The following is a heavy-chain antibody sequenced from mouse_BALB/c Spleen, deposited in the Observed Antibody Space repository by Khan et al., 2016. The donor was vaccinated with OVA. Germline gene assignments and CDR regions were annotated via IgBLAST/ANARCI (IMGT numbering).Heavy chain of an antibody. CDR3: TEGRAY. D-gene: IGHD3-3*01. Sequence: EVQLQESGSGLVKPSQSLSPTCIVTGYSITSDYAWNWIRQFLENKLEWIGYISYSGRTSYTPSLTSRISITRDTSKNQLSLQLNSVTIDDTATYHCTEGRAYWGQGTLVTVSA. CDR2: ISYSGRT. J-gene: IGHJ3*01. CDR1: GYSITSDYA. V-gene: IGHV3-2*02.